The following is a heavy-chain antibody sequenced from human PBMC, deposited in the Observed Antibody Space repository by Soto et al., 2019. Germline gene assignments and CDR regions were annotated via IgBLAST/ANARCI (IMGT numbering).Heavy chain of an antibody. V-gene: IGHV1-3*01. CDR1: GYTFTSYA. J-gene: IGHJ4*02. Sequence: QVQLVQSGAEVKKPGASVKVSCKASGYTFTSYAMHWVRQAPGQRLEWMGWINAGNGNTKYSQKFQGRVTITRDTSASTAYMGLSSLRSEDTVVYYCARAERVTSSGWYLYSYWGQGPLVTVSS. D-gene: IGHD6-19*01. CDR2: INAGNGNT. CDR3: ARAERVTSSGWYLYSY.